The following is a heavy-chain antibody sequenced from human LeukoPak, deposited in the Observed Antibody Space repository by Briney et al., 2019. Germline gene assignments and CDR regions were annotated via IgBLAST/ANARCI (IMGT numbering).Heavy chain of an antibody. V-gene: IGHV4-34*01. D-gene: IGHD2-21*01. J-gene: IGHJ2*01. CDR3: ARGIAHWYFDL. Sequence: SETLSLTCAVYGGSFSGYYWSWIRQPPGKGLEWIGEINHSGSTNYNPSLKSRVTISVDTSKNQFSLKLSSVTAADTAVYYCARGIAHWYFDLWGRGTLVTVSS. CDR1: GGSFSGYY. CDR2: INHSGST.